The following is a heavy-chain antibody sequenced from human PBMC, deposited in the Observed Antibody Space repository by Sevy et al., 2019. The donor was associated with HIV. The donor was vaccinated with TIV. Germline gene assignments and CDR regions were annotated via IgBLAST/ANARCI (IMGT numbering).Heavy chain of an antibody. CDR1: GGSFSNYY. J-gene: IGHJ4*02. Sequence: SETLSLTCAVYGGSFSNYYWSWIRQPPGKGLEWIGEINHSGSTIYNPSLESRVTLSVDRSKNQFFLKLTSVTAADTAVYYCARCPFYFEGGFDYWGQGTVVTVSS. V-gene: IGHV4-34*01. D-gene: IGHD3-22*01. CDR3: ARCPFYFEGGFDY. CDR2: INHSGST.